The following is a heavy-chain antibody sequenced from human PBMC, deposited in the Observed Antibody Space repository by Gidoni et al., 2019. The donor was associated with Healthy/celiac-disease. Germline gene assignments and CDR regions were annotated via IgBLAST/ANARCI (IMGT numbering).Heavy chain of an antibody. Sequence: QVSLVQSGAEVQTPRAAVEVSGKASDYTVTSYYMHWVRQAPGQGLEWMGIINPSGGSTSYAQKFQGRVTMTRDTSTSTVYMELSSLRSEDTAVYYCARIRDGYNLGWFDPWGQGTLVTVSS. J-gene: IGHJ5*02. CDR2: INPSGGST. V-gene: IGHV1-46*03. CDR3: ARIRDGYNLGWFDP. CDR1: DYTVTSYY. D-gene: IGHD5-12*01.